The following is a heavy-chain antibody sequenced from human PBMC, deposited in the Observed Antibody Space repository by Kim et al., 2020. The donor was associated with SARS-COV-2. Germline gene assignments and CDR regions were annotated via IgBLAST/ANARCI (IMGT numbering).Heavy chain of an antibody. J-gene: IGHJ4*02. V-gene: IGHV1-18*01. Sequence: PKVQGRVTMTTDTSTSTAYMGRRSLRSDDTAVYYCARGGSTANSEFDCWGQGTLVTVSS. CDR3: ARGGSTANSEFDC. D-gene: IGHD2-21*02.